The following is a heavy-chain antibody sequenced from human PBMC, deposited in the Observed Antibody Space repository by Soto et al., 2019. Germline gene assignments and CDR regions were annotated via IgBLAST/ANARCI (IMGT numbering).Heavy chain of an antibody. CDR1: GYTFTSYA. D-gene: IGHD3-22*01. CDR3: ARVGVITTNRWFDP. Sequence: ASVKVSCKASGYTFTSYAMHWVRQAPGQRLEWMGWINAGNGNTKYSQKFQGRVTITRDTSASTAYMELSSLRSEDTAVYYCARVGVITTNRWFDPWGQGTLVTVSS. V-gene: IGHV1-3*01. J-gene: IGHJ5*02. CDR2: INAGNGNT.